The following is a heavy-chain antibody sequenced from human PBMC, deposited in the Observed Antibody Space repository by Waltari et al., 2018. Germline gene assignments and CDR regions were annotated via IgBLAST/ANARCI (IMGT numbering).Heavy chain of an antibody. CDR2: ISSSSIYI. CDR3: ARDRFGVVIDY. D-gene: IGHD3-3*01. CDR1: GFTFSSYS. J-gene: IGHJ4*02. V-gene: IGHV3-21*01. Sequence: EVQLVESGGGLVKPGGSLRLSCAASGFTFSSYSMNWVRQAPGKGLELVSSISSSSIYIYYADSVKGRFTISRDNAKNSLYLQMNSLRAEDTAVYYCARDRFGVVIDYWGQGTLVTVSS.